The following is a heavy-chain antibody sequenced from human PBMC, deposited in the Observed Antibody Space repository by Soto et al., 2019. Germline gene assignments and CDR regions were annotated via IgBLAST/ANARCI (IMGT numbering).Heavy chain of an antibody. CDR1: GGSITSHY. D-gene: IGHD1-20*01. CDR3: APAITVRRSLFDY. J-gene: IGHJ4*02. CDR2: INYSGST. V-gene: IGHV4-59*11. Sequence: QVQLQESGPGLVKPSETLSLTCTVSGGSITSHYWSWVRQPPGEGLEWIGYINYSGSTKYSPSLKSRVTVSLATSKHPLSLRLSSVTAAATAVYYCAPAITVRRSLFDYWGQGALVTVSS.